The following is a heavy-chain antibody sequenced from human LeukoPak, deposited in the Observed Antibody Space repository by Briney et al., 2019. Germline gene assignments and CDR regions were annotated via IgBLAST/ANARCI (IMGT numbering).Heavy chain of an antibody. J-gene: IGHJ4*02. CDR3: AKDLLSAVAEYYSDY. CDR2: IAHDGINK. CDR1: GFMFSRHA. D-gene: IGHD2/OR15-2a*01. V-gene: IGHV3-30*18. Sequence: GGSLRLSCAASGFMFSRHAMHWVRQAPGKGLEWVAIIAHDGINKYYADSVKGRFTTSRDNSKNTLYLQMNSLRAEDTAIYYCAKDLLSAVAEYYSDYWGQGTLVTVSS.